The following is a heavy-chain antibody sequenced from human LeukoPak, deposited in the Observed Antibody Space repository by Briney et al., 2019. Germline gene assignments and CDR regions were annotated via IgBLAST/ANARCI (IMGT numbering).Heavy chain of an antibody. J-gene: IGHJ5*02. D-gene: IGHD3-3*01. CDR3: VKSLLEWLLPAYNWFDP. CDR1: GFTFSSYA. V-gene: IGHV3-64D*09. Sequence: PGGSLRLSCSASGFTFSSYAMHWVRQAPGKGLEYVSSISSNGGSTYYADSVKGRFTISRDNSKNTLYLQMSSLRAEDTAVYYCVKSLLEWLLPAYNWFDPWGQGTLVTVSS. CDR2: ISSNGGST.